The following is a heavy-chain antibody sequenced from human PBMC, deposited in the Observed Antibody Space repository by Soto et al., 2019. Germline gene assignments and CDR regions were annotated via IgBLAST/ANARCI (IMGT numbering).Heavy chain of an antibody. Sequence: QVQLQESGSGLVKPSQTLVLTCTVSGDSISRDGSSWSWLRQPPGKGLEWIGYIYHSGATYYNPSLKRRVPTAVDKSTNQFSLSLASVTAAGTAVYYCAREMSYYFDSWGHGTLVTVSS. CDR2: IYHSGAT. CDR1: GDSISRDGSS. CDR3: AREMSYYFDS. J-gene: IGHJ4*01. V-gene: IGHV4-30-2*01.